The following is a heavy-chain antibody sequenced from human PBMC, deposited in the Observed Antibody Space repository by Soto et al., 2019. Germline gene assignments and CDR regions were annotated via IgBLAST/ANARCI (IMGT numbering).Heavy chain of an antibody. D-gene: IGHD4-17*01. CDR3: ARDHRVADYGDTNFDN. Sequence: QAQLQQWGAGLLKPSETLSLTCAVYGGSFSGYYWSWIRQPPGKGLEWIGEINHSGNTNYNPSLKSRVTISGDTSKKQFSLKLISVTAADTAVYYCARDHRVADYGDTNFDNWGQGTFVTVSS. V-gene: IGHV4-34*01. J-gene: IGHJ4*02. CDR2: INHSGNT. CDR1: GGSFSGYY.